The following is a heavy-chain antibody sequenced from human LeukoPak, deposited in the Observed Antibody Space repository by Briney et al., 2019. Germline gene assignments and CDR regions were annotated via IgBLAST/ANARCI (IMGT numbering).Heavy chain of an antibody. CDR3: VRDLGGRSGH. V-gene: IGHV3-74*01. CDR1: GFTFSSNW. Sequence: GGSLRLSCAASGFTFSSNWMHWVRQAPGKGLVWVSRINEGGSTTNYADSVKGRSTIFRDNAKNALYLQMNSLRAEDTAVYYCVRDLGGRSGHWGQGTLVTVSS. CDR2: INEGGSTT. J-gene: IGHJ4*02. D-gene: IGHD1-26*01.